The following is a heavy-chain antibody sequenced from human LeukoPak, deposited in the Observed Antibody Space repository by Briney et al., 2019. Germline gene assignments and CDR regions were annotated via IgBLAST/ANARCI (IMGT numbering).Heavy chain of an antibody. CDR3: ARPLSPYQFYFHT. D-gene: IGHD3-16*02. V-gene: IGHV1-2*02. J-gene: IGHJ4*02. Sequence: ASVKVSCTASGYTFTAYYMHWVRQAAGQGLEWRGWIDPNGGGTNYAQQFQGRVTMTRDTSISTAYMELSSLTSDDTAVYYCARPLSPYQFYFHTWGQGTLLTVSS. CDR1: GYTFTAYY. CDR2: IDPNGGGT.